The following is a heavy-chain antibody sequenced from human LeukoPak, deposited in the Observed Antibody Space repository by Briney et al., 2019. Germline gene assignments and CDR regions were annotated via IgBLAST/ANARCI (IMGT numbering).Heavy chain of an antibody. D-gene: IGHD1-14*01. CDR2: IHEDGSDK. Sequence: GGSLRLSCVVSGFTFTNYGMNWVRQAPGKGLEWVANIHEDGSDKYYVDSVKGRFTISRDNAKNSLYLQMNSLRAEDTALYYCARTLRLGTPRAFDIWGRGTMVTVSS. CDR1: GFTFTNYG. V-gene: IGHV3-7*03. CDR3: ARTLRLGTPRAFDI. J-gene: IGHJ3*02.